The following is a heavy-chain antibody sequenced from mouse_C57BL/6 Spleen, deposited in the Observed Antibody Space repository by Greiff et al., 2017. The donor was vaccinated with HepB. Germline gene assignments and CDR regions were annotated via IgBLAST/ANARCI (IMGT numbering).Heavy chain of an antibody. CDR2: IWSDGST. D-gene: IGHD2-4*01. V-gene: IGHV2-6*03. CDR3: ARTLYDYDGSAMDY. CDR1: GFSLTSYG. J-gene: IGHJ4*01. Sequence: QVQLQQSGPGLVAPSQSLSITCTVSGFSLTSYGVHWVRQPPGKGLEWLVVIWSDGSTTYNSALKSRLSISKDNSKSQVFLKMNSLQTDDTAMYYCARTLYDYDGSAMDYWGQGTSVTVSS.